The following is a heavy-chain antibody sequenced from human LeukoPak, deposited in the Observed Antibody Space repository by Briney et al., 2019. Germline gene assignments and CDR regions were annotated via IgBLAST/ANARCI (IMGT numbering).Heavy chain of an antibody. J-gene: IGHJ4*02. CDR3: ARLRLIPYYHGSGNLFDF. Sequence: SETLSLTCTVSGGSISTSIFYWNWIRQHPGKGLEWIGYIYYTGDTFYNPSLKSRVTISLDTSENQFSLKLTSVTAADTAVYHCARLRLIPYYHGSGNLFDFWGQGTLVTVSS. V-gene: IGHV4-31*03. D-gene: IGHD3-10*01. CDR2: IYYTGDT. CDR1: GGSISTSIFY.